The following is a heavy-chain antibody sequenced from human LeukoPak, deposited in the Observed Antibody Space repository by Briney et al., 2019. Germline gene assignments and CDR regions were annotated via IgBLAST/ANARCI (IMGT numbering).Heavy chain of an antibody. J-gene: IGHJ4*02. CDR3: ARVLPAALNYFDS. Sequence: SETLSLTCTVSGYSITSDYYWGWIRQPPGKGLEWIAVVYHNGNTYFNPSLKSRVTMSVDTSKNQFSLKLIFVTVTDTAIYHCARVLPAALNYFDSWGQGTLVTVST. CDR2: VYHNGNT. V-gene: IGHV4-38-2*02. CDR1: GYSITSDYY. D-gene: IGHD2/OR15-2a*01.